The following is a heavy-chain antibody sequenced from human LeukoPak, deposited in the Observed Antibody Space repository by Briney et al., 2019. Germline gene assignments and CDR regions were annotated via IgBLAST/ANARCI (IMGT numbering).Heavy chain of an antibody. D-gene: IGHD1-26*01. CDR2: IYTSGST. J-gene: IGHJ4*02. Sequence: SETLSLTCTVSGGSISSYYWSWIRQPAGKGLEWIGRIYTSGSTNYNPSLKSRVTMSVDTSKNQFSLKLSSVTAADTAVYYCAREAGSYGFTVFDYWGQGTLVTVSS. V-gene: IGHV4-4*07. CDR3: AREAGSYGFTVFDY. CDR1: GGSISSYY.